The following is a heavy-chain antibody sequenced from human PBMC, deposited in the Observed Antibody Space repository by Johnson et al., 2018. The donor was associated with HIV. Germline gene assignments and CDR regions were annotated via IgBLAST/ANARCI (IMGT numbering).Heavy chain of an antibody. CDR3: ARDRGLDAFDI. CDR2: ISWMSGSI. CDR1: GFTFDDYA. D-gene: IGHD3-10*01. Sequence: QLVESGGGLVQPGRSLRLSCAASGFTFDDYAMHWVRQAPGMGLEWVSGISWMSGSIGDADAVKGRVTISRDNSKNKVYLQMNSLRVEDTAVYYCARDRGLDAFDIWGQGTMVTVSS. V-gene: IGHV3-9*01. J-gene: IGHJ3*02.